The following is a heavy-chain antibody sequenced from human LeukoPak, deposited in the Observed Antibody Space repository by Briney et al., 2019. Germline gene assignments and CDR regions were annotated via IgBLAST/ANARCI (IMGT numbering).Heavy chain of an antibody. CDR1: GFTFINYA. V-gene: IGHV3-23*01. D-gene: IGHD3-16*01. Sequence: GGSLRLSCAASGFTFINYAMPWVRQAPGKGLEWVSTISGSGDSTYYSDSVKGRFTISRDNSENTLYLQLNSLRAEDTAVYYCAKGGWGTVLDYWGQGTLVTVST. CDR3: AKGGWGTVLDY. CDR2: ISGSGDST. J-gene: IGHJ4*02.